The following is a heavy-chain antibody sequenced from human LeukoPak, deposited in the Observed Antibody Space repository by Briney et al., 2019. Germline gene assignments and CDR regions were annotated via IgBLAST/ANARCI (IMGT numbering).Heavy chain of an antibody. J-gene: IGHJ4*02. CDR3: ARSSSWYLF. D-gene: IGHD6-13*01. CDR2: ISSSGSTI. CDR1: GFTFSSYE. Sequence: PGGSLRLSCAASGFTFSSYEMNWVRQAPGKGLEWVPYISSSGSTIYYADSVKGRFTISRDNAKNSLYLQMNSLRAEDTAVYYCARSSSWYLFWGQGTLVTVSS. V-gene: IGHV3-48*03.